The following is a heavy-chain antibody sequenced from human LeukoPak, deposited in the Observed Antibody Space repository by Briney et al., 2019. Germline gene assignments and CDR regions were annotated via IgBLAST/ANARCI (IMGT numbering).Heavy chain of an antibody. Sequence: ASVKVSCKASGYTFTSYGNSWVRQAPGQGLEWMGWISAYNGNTNYAQKLQGRVTMTTDTSTSTAYMELRSLRSDDTAVYYCARMRAWYGSGSRRQKNYYYYYYMDVWGKGTTVTISS. J-gene: IGHJ6*03. CDR1: GYTFTSYG. CDR3: ARMRAWYGSGSRRQKNYYYYYYMDV. CDR2: ISAYNGNT. D-gene: IGHD3-10*01. V-gene: IGHV1-18*01.